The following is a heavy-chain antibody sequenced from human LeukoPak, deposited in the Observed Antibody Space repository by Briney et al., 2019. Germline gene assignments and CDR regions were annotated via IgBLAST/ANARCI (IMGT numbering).Heavy chain of an antibody. CDR3: ASTRAMVRGVIRTTTYNYFDY. CDR1: AFTFDDFW. Sequence: PRRSLSLSCAASAFTFDDFWAHCVRQAPGEGLGWVARISPDVGVRIYGDSVQGRISVSRDNARDTVYLEMSSLRAEDTAVYYCASTRAMVRGVIRTTTYNYFDYWGQGTLVTVSS. V-gene: IGHV3-74*01. D-gene: IGHD3-10*01. CDR2: ISPDVGVR. J-gene: IGHJ4*02.